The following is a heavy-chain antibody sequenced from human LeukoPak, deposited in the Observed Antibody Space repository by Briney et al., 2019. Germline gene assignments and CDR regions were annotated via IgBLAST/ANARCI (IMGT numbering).Heavy chain of an antibody. CDR3: ATVGVTTYYYGSGAPTYYFDY. V-gene: IGHV1-24*01. J-gene: IGHJ4*02. D-gene: IGHD3-10*01. CDR1: GYTLTELS. Sequence: ASVKVSCKVSGYTLTELSMHWVRQAPGKGLEWMGGFDPEGGETIYAQRFQGRVTMTEDTSTDTAYMELSSLRSEDTAVYYCATVGVTTYYYGSGAPTYYFDYWGQGTLVTVSS. CDR2: FDPEGGET.